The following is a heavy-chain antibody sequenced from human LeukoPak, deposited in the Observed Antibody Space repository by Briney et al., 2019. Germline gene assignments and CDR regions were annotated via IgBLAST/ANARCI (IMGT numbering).Heavy chain of an antibody. Sequence: GGSLRLSCTASGFTLSSYEMSWIRQAPGKGLEWVSSIDYSGGSTHYADSVMGRFTISRDNSKNTLYLQMNSLRTEDTAVYYCASSGRIKGDAFDIWGQGTMVTVSS. D-gene: IGHD1-26*01. J-gene: IGHJ3*02. V-gene: IGHV3-23*01. CDR1: GFTLSSYE. CDR3: ASSGRIKGDAFDI. CDR2: IDYSGGST.